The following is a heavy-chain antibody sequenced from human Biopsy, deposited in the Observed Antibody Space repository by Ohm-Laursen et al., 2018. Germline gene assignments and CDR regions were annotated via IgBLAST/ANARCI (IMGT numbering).Heavy chain of an antibody. V-gene: IGHV4-61*01. CDR3: ARGRRTSGWPYFDN. J-gene: IGHJ4*02. CDR2: IYSGGNT. Sequence: SETLSLTCTVSTDSLTSGPENWSSIRQSPGQGLEYIGIIYSGGNTNYNPSLKTRVTMSVDTSKNQLYLKLYSVTAADTAVYFCARGRRTSGWPYFDNWGQGTLVIVSP. D-gene: IGHD6-19*01. CDR1: TDSLTSGPEN.